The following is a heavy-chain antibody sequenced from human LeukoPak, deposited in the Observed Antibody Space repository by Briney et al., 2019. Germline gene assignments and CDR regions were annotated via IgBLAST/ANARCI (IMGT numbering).Heavy chain of an antibody. V-gene: IGHV3-15*01. CDR2: IKSKTDGGTT. Sequence: PGGSLRLSCAASGFTFSNAWMSWVRQAPGKGLEWVGRIKSKTDGGTTDYAAPVKGRFIISRDDSKNTLYLQMNSLKTEDTAVYYCTTDTPGYSYGNAHDYWGQGTLVTVSS. CDR1: GFTFSNAW. D-gene: IGHD5-18*01. CDR3: TTDTPGYSYGNAHDY. J-gene: IGHJ4*02.